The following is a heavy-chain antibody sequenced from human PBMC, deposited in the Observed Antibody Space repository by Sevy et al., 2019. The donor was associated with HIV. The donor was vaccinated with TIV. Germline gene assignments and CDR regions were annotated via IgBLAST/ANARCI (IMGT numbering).Heavy chain of an antibody. CDR1: GFSLSASGVG. V-gene: IGHV2-5*01. CDR3: AHSSDFWSGYWYYFDY. J-gene: IGHJ4*02. D-gene: IGHD3-3*01. Sequence: SGPTLVKPTQTLTLTCTFSGFSLSASGVGVGWIRQPPGKALEWLALIYWNDDKRYSPSLKSRLTITKDTSKNQVVLTLPTMVPVDTATYYYAHSSDFWSGYWYYFDYWGQGTLVTVSS. CDR2: IYWNDDK.